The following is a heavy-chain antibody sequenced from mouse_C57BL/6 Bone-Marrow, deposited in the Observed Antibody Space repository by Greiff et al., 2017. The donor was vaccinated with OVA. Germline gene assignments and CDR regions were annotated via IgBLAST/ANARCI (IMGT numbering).Heavy chain of an antibody. CDR2: ISSGGDYI. CDR3: TRDKPVVAGRFAY. Sequence: SLEWVAYISSGGDYIYYADTVKGRFTISRDNARNTLYLQMSSLKSEDTAMYYCTRDKPVVAGRFAYWGQGTLVTVSA. J-gene: IGHJ3*01. D-gene: IGHD1-1*01. V-gene: IGHV5-9-1*02.